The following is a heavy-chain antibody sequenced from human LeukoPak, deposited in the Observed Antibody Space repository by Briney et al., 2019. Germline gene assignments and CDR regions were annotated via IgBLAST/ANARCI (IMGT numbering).Heavy chain of an antibody. CDR1: GGSFSGYY. Sequence: SETLSLTCGVYGGSFSGYYWSWIRQPPGKGLEWIGYIHYSGNTNYNPSLKSRVTISVDTSKNQFSLELSSVTAADTAVYYCARHSRTYYDFDYWGQGTLITVSS. J-gene: IGHJ4*02. V-gene: IGHV4-59*08. D-gene: IGHD1-26*01. CDR3: ARHSRTYYDFDY. CDR2: IHYSGNT.